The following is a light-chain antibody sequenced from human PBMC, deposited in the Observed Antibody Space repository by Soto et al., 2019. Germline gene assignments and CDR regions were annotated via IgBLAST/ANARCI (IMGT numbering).Light chain of an antibody. J-gene: IGKJ1*01. CDR3: HQYGSSPQT. CDR2: GAS. Sequence: EIVLTQAPGTLSLSPGERATLSCRASQSVRSSYLAWYQQKPGQAPRLLIYGASSRGTGIPDRVSGSGSGTDFPLTISRLEPEDFAVYYCHQYGSSPQTFAQGPKVDIK. V-gene: IGKV3-20*01. CDR1: QSVRSSY.